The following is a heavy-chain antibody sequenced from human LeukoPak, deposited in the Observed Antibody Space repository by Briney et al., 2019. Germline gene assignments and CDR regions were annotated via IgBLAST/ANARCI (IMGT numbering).Heavy chain of an antibody. CDR1: GGSISSYY. V-gene: IGHV4-59*01. CDR2: ISDSGST. Sequence: PSETLSLTCTVSGGSISSYYWSWIRQPPGKGLEWIGYISDSGSTNYNPSLKSRVTISVDASKNQFSLKVSSVTAADTAVYYCARDTVEMSTIRIPWYFDLWGRGTLVTVSS. J-gene: IGHJ2*01. D-gene: IGHD5-24*01. CDR3: ARDTVEMSTIRIPWYFDL.